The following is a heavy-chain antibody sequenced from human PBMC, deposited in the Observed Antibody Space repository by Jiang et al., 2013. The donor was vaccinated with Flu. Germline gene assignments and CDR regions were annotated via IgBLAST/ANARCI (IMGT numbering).Heavy chain of an antibody. D-gene: IGHD2-21*02. V-gene: IGHV4-31*03. CDR1: GGSISSGGYY. CDR2: IYYSGST. Sequence: CPGLVKPSQTLSLTCTVSGGSISSGGYYWSWIRQHPGKGLEWIGYIYYSGSTYYNPSLKSRVTISVDTSKNQFSLKLSSVTAADTAVYYCAREEACGGDCYVIDYWGQGTLVTVSS. CDR3: AREEACGGDCYVIDY. J-gene: IGHJ4*02.